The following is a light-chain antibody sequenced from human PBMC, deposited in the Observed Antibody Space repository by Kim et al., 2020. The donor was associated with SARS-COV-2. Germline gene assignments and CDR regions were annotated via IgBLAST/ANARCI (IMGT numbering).Light chain of an antibody. CDR1: SSDGCAYNY. V-gene: IGLV2-11*01. CDR3: CSFAGTSYV. Sequence: PGPSVTTSCTGTSSDGCAYNYVSWYQHHPGTAPKLMIYDVTERPSGVPDRFSGSKSGDTASLTISGLQAEDEADYYCCSFAGTSYVFGIGTKVTVL. CDR2: DVT. J-gene: IGLJ1*01.